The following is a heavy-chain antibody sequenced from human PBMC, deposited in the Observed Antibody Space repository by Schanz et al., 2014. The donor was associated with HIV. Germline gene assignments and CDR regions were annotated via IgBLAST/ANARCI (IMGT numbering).Heavy chain of an antibody. V-gene: IGHV3-33*01. CDR2: IWYDGSNK. J-gene: IGHJ6*02. Sequence: QVQLVESGGGVVQPGKSLRLSCAASGFTFSSYGMHWVRQAPGKGLEWVAVIWYDGSNKYYTDSVKGRFTISRDSSKNTLYLQMNSLRAEDTAVYYCARGEVATIEDKRGDYYYYYTMDVWGQGTTVTVSS. CDR1: GFTFSSYG. D-gene: IGHD5-12*01. CDR3: ARGEVATIEDKRGDYYYYYTMDV.